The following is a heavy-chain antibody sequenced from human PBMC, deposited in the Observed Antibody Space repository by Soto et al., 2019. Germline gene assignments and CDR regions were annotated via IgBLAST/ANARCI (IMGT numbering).Heavy chain of an antibody. D-gene: IGHD3-9*01. CDR1: GGSISSSSYY. V-gene: IGHV4-39*01. J-gene: IGHJ4*01. CDR2: IYYSGST. CDR3: ARSTYDILTGYYTAYFDY. Sequence: SETLSLTCTVSGGSISSSSYYWGWIRQPPGKGLEWIGSIYYSGSTYYNPSLKSRVTISVDTSKNQFSLKLSSVTAADTAVYYCARSTYDILTGYYTAYFDYWGQ.